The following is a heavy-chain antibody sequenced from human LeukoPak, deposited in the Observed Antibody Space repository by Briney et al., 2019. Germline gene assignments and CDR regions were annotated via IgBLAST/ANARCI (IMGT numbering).Heavy chain of an antibody. CDR2: IYYSGST. CDR3: ARGLAYYDFWSGYSED. D-gene: IGHD3-3*01. Sequence: SETLSLTCTVSGGSISSYYWSWIRQPPGKGLEWIGYIYYSGSTNYNPSLKSRVTISVDTSKNQFSLKLSSVTAADTAVYYCARGLAYYDFWSGYSEDWGQGTLVTVSS. CDR1: GGSISSYY. V-gene: IGHV4-59*12. J-gene: IGHJ4*02.